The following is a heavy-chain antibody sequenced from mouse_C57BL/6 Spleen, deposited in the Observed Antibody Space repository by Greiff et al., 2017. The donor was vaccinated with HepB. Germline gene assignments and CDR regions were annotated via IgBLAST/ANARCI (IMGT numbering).Heavy chain of an antibody. Sequence: QVTLNESGPGILQSSQTLSLTCSFSGFSLSTSGMGVSWIRQPSGKGLEWLAHIYWDDDKRYNPSLKSRLTISKDTSRNLVFLKITSVDTADTATYYSARREGGYYGSSLTYWDQGTLVTVSA. CDR3: ARREGGYYGSSLTY. CDR1: GFSLSTSGMG. J-gene: IGHJ3*01. D-gene: IGHD1-1*01. V-gene: IGHV8-12*01. CDR2: IYWDDDK.